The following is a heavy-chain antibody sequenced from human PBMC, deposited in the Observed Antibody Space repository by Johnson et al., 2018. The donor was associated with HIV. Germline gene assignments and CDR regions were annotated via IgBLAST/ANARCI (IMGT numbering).Heavy chain of an antibody. V-gene: IGHV3-74*01. CDR2: INSDGSST. Sequence: VQLVESGGDLVQPGGSLRLSCVGSGFTFSTNWMHWVRQAPGKGLVWVSRINSDGSSTSYADSVKGRFTISRDNAKNTLYLQMDSLGAEDTAVYYCARVQLLADDVFNIGGQGTMVTVSS. CDR1: GFTFSTNW. J-gene: IGHJ3*02. CDR3: ARVQLLADDVFNI. D-gene: IGHD3-10*01.